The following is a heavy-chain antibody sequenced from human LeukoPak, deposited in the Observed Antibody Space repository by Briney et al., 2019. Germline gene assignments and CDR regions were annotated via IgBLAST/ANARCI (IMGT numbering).Heavy chain of an antibody. CDR3: ARVPGIAVAGTIDY. Sequence: ASVKVSCKASGYIFTSYGISWVRQAPGQGLEWMGWISAYNGNTNYAQKLQGRVTMTTDTSTSTAYMELRSLRSDDTAVYYCARVPGIAVAGTIDYWGQGTLVTVSS. CDR2: ISAYNGNT. V-gene: IGHV1-18*01. D-gene: IGHD6-19*01. CDR1: GYIFTSYG. J-gene: IGHJ4*02.